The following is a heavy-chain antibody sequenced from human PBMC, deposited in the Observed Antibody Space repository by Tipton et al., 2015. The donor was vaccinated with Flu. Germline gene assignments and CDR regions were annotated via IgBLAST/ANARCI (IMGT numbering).Heavy chain of an antibody. D-gene: IGHD1-26*01. CDR2: INHSGNT. V-gene: IGHV4-34*01. J-gene: IGHJ3*02. Sequence: GLVKPSETLSLTCAVYGGSFSPYYWSWIRRPPGKGLEWIGEINHSGNTNYNPSLESRVTISVDTAKNQFSLNLSSVTAADTAVYYCARWPPSGSYVNDAFDIWGQGTMVTVSS. CDR3: ARWPPSGSYVNDAFDI. CDR1: GGSFSPYY.